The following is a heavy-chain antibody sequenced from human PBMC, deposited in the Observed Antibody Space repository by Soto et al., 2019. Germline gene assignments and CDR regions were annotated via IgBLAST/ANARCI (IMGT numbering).Heavy chain of an antibody. V-gene: IGHV1-3*01. J-gene: IGHJ4*02. D-gene: IGHD3-10*01. CDR2: IDAGNGYT. CDR1: GYTFTRYT. Sequence: VASVKVSCKASGYTFTRYTIHYMRQAPGQRLEWMGWIDAGNGYTKYSQKFQARVTFTRDTSANTAYMELSTLRSEDTAVYYCARNDYYGSGSPYFDYWGQGTLVTVSS. CDR3: ARNDYYGSGSPYFDY.